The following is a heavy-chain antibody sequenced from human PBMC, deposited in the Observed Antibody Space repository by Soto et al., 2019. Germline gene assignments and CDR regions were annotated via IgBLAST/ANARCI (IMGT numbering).Heavy chain of an antibody. Sequence: ASVKVSCKASGYTFTSYCISWVREAPGQGLEWMGWISAYNGNTNYAQKLQGRVTMTTDTSTSTAYMELRSLRPDDTAVYYCARDSPDYGDSFDPWGQGTLVTVSS. CDR3: ARDSPDYGDSFDP. V-gene: IGHV1-18*01. D-gene: IGHD4-17*01. CDR2: ISAYNGNT. CDR1: GYTFTSYC. J-gene: IGHJ5*02.